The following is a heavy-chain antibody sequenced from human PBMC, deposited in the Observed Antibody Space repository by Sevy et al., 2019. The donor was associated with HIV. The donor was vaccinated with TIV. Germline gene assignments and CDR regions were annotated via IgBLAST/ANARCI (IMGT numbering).Heavy chain of an antibody. V-gene: IGHV3-48*01. CDR2: ISDSSSPR. Sequence: GESLKISCAASGCIFSSYSMNWVRQAPGKVLEWISYISDSSSPRYYADSVKGRFTISRDNAKNSLYLQMNSLTAEDTAVYYCARGLGALPGYYYAMDVWGQGITVTVSS. J-gene: IGHJ6*02. CDR1: GCIFSSYS. CDR3: ARGLGALPGYYYAMDV. D-gene: IGHD6-6*01.